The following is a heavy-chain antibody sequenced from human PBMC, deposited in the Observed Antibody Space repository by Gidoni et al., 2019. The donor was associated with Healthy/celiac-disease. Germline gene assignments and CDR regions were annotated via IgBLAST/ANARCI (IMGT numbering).Heavy chain of an antibody. Sequence: EVQLLESGGGLVQPGGSLRLSCAASGFTFSSNAMSWVRQAPGKGLEWVSAISGSGGSTYYADSVKGRFTISRDNSKNTLYLQMNSLRAEDTAVYYCAKDCSGGSCSDYWGQGTLVTVSS. V-gene: IGHV3-23*01. CDR1: GFTFSSNA. CDR2: ISGSGGST. J-gene: IGHJ4*02. CDR3: AKDCSGGSCSDY. D-gene: IGHD2-15*01.